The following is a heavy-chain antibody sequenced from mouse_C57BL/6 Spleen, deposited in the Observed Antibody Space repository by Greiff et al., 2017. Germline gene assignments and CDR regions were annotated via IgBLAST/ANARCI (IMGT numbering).Heavy chain of an antibody. V-gene: IGHV1-55*01. CDR2: IYPGSGST. Sequence: VQLQQPGAELVKPGASVKMSCKASGYTFTSYWITWVKQRPGQGLEWIGDIYPGSGSTNYNEKFKSKATLTVDTSSSTAYMQLSSLTSEDSAVYYCARAYYYGSSYDYAMDDWGQGTSVTVSS. CDR1: GYTFTSYW. J-gene: IGHJ4*01. D-gene: IGHD1-1*01. CDR3: ARAYYYGSSYDYAMDD.